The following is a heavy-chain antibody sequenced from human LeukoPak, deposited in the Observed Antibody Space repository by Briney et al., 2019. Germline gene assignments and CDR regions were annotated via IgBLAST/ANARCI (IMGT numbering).Heavy chain of an antibody. Sequence: SAKVSCKASGGTFSSYAISWVRQAPGQGLEWMGGIIPIFGTANYAQKFQGRVTITADESTSTAYMELSSLRSEDTAVYYCARDLDTAMVTHNRGAFDIWGQGTMVTVSS. D-gene: IGHD5-18*01. CDR3: ARDLDTAMVTHNRGAFDI. V-gene: IGHV1-69*13. J-gene: IGHJ3*02. CDR1: GGTFSSYA. CDR2: IIPIFGTA.